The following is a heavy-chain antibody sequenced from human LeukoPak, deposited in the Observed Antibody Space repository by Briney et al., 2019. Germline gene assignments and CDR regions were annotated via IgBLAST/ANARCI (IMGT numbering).Heavy chain of an antibody. D-gene: IGHD5-12*01. CDR2: IYHSGST. J-gene: IGHJ4*02. CDR1: GYSISSGYY. V-gene: IGHV4-38-2*02. CDR3: ARDRSGYGN. Sequence: SETLSLTCAVSGYSISSGYYWGWIRQPPGKGLEWIGSIYHSGSTYYNPSLKGRVTISVDTSKNQFSLKLSSVTAADTAVYYCARDRSGYGNWGQGTLVTVSS.